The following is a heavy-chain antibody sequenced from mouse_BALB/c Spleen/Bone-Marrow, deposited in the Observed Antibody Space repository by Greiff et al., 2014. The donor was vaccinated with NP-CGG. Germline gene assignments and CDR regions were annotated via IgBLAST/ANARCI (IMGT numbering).Heavy chain of an antibody. J-gene: IGHJ3*01. Sequence: VQLQQSGGGLVQPGGSLKLSCAASGFDFSRYWMSWVRQAPGKGLEWIGEINPDSSTINYTPSLKDKFIISRDNAKNTLYLQMSEVRSEDTALYYCARGTSNWFAYWGQGTLVTVSA. CDR1: GFDFSRYW. CDR3: ARGTSNWFAY. D-gene: IGHD3-3*01. CDR2: INPDSSTI. V-gene: IGHV4-1*02.